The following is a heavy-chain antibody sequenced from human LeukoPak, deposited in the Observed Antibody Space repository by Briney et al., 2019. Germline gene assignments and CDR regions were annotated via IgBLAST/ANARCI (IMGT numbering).Heavy chain of an antibody. CDR1: GFTFSDYY. D-gene: IGHD3-22*01. CDR3: ARVTIVVVIGAFDI. J-gene: IGHJ3*02. V-gene: IGHV3-11*04. CDR2: ISSSGSTI. Sequence: NPGGSLRLSCAASGFTFSDYYMSWIRQAPGKGLEWVSYISSSGSTIYYADSVKGRSTISRDNAKNSLYLQMNSLRAEDTAVYYCARVTIVVVIGAFDIWGQGTMVTVSS.